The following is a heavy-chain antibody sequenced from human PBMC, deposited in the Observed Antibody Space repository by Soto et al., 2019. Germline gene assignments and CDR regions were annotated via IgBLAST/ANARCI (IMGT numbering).Heavy chain of an antibody. CDR2: IYPGDSDT. CDR1: GYRFTSYW. CDR3: ARPSGGRRGIHYYGMDV. D-gene: IGHD3-16*01. V-gene: IGHV5-51*01. Sequence: SVKISCKGSGYRFTSYWIGWVRQKTGKGLEWMGIIYPGDSDTRYSPSFQGQVTISADKSISTAYLQWSSLKASDTAMYYCARPSGGRRGIHYYGMDVWGQGTTVTVSS. J-gene: IGHJ6*02.